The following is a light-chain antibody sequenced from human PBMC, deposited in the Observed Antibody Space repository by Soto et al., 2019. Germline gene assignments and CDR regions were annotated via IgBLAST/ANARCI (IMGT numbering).Light chain of an antibody. Sequence: QPVLTQSPSASASLGASVKLTCTLSSGHSSYTIALHQQQPEKGPRYLMKLKSDGSHSTGVGIPDRFSGSSSGAERYLTISSLQSEDEADYYCQTWGTGIVVFGGGTKLTVL. V-gene: IGLV4-69*01. CDR3: QTWGTGIVV. CDR2: LKSDGSH. CDR1: SGHSSYT. J-gene: IGLJ2*01.